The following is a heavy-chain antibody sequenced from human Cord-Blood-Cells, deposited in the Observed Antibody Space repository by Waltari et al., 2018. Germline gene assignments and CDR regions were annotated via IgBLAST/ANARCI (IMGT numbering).Heavy chain of an antibody. J-gene: IGHJ4*02. CDR2: IEPDCGNA. CDR3: ARETGEDY. D-gene: IGHD7-27*01. V-gene: IGHV1-8*01. CDR1: GYTFTRYD. Sequence: QVQLVQSGAEVKKPGASVKVSCKASGYTFTRYDINWVRQATGQGREWMGWIEPDCGNADYAQKFQGRVTMTRITAVSTADMELSSLRSEDRAAYYCARETGEDYWGQGTLVTVSS.